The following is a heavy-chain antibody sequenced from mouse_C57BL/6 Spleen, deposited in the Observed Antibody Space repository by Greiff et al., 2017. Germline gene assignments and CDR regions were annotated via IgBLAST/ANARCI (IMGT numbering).Heavy chain of an antibody. CDR1: GYTFTSYW. V-gene: IGHV1-69*01. D-gene: IGHD1-1*01. CDR3: ARSRGSSWYFDV. CDR2: IDPSDSYT. Sequence: QVQLQQPGAELVMPGASVKLSCKASGYTFTSYWMPWVRQRPGQGLEWIGEIDPSDSYTNYTQKFKGKSTLTVDKSSSTAYMQLSSLTSEDSAVYYCARSRGSSWYFDVWGTGTTVTVSS. J-gene: IGHJ1*03.